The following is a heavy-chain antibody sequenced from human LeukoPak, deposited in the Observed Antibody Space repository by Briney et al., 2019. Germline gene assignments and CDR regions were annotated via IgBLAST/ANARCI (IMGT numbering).Heavy chain of an antibody. CDR3: ARGSGYCSSTSCTAYDY. CDR2: INWNGGST. J-gene: IGHJ4*02. V-gene: IGHV3-20*04. CDR1: GFTFDDYG. Sequence: GGSLRLSCAASGFTFDDYGMSWVRQAPGKGLEWASGINWNGGSTGYADSVKGRFTISRDNAKNSLYLQMNSLRAEDTALYYCARGSGYCSSTSCTAYDYWGQGTLVTVSS. D-gene: IGHD2-2*01.